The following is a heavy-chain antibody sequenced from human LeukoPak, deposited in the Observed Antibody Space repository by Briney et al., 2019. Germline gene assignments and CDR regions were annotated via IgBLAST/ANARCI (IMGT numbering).Heavy chain of an antibody. D-gene: IGHD6-13*01. V-gene: IGHV3-21*01. J-gene: IGHJ4*02. CDR2: ISSSSSYI. Sequence: GGSLRLSCAPSGFTFSSYSMNWVRQAPGKGLEWVSSISSSSSYIYYADSVKGRFTISRDNAKNSLYLQMNSLRAEDTAVYYCARGDSSSWYYLDYWGQGTLVTFSS. CDR1: GFTFSSYS. CDR3: ARGDSSSWYYLDY.